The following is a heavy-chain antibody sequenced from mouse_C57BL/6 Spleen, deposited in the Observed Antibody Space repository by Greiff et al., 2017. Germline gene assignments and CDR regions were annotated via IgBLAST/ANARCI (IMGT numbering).Heavy chain of an antibody. CDR3: ASYDYDALYFDV. D-gene: IGHD2-4*01. V-gene: IGHV1-7*01. J-gene: IGHJ1*03. CDR2: INPSSGYT. CDR1: GYTFTSYW. Sequence: VQLKESGAELAKPGASVKLSCKASGYTFTSYWMHWVKQRPGQGLEWIGYINPSSGYTKYNQKFKDKATLTADKSSSTAYMQLSSLTYEDSAVYYCASYDYDALYFDVWGTGTTVTVSS.